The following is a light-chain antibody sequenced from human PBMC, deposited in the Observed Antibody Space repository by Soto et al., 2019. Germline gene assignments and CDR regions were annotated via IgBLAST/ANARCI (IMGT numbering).Light chain of an antibody. J-gene: IGLJ2*01. CDR2: DVS. Sequence: QSALTQPASVSGSPGQSITISCTGTSSDVGGYNYVSWYQQHPGKAPKLMIYDVSNRPSGVSNRFSGSKSGNTASLTISGLQAEDEDDYYSSAYTSSSTPHVVFGGGTKLTVL. CDR1: SSDVGGYNY. CDR3: SAYTSSSTPHVV. V-gene: IGLV2-14*01.